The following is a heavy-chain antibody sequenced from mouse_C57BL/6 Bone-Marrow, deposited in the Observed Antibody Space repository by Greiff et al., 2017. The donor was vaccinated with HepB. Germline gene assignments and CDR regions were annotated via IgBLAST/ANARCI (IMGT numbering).Heavy chain of an antibody. D-gene: IGHD2-1*01. J-gene: IGHJ4*01. CDR2: IHPNSGST. CDR3: ASNYPLYYYAMDY. CDR1: GYTFTSYW. Sequence: QVQLQQPGAELVKPGASVKLSCKASGYTFTSYWMHWVKQRPGQGLEWIGMIHPNSGSTNYNEKFKSKATLTVDKSSSTAYMQLSSLTSEDSAVYHCASNYPLYYYAMDYWGQGTSVTVSS. V-gene: IGHV1-64*01.